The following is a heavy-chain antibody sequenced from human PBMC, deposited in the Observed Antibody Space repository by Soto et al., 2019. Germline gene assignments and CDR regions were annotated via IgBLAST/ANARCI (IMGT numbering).Heavy chain of an antibody. D-gene: IGHD4-17*01. V-gene: IGHV4-31*11. CDR3: ARVFGTVTRSYYYYYMDV. J-gene: IGHJ6*03. Sequence: PSETLSLTCAVYGGSFSGYYWSWIRQHPGKGLEWIGYIYYSGSTYYNPSLKSRVTISVDTSKNQFSLKLSSVTAADTAVYYCARVFGTVTRSYYYYYMDVWGKGTTITVSS. CDR2: IYYSGST. CDR1: GGSFSGYY.